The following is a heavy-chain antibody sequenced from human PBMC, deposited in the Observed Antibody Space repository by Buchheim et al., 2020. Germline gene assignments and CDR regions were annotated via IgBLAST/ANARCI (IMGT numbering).Heavy chain of an antibody. CDR1: GFTFNTYA. Sequence: EVQLLESGGGLVQPGGSLRLSCAASGFTFNTYAMNWVRQAPGKGLQWVSVISAGGSTYYADSVKGRFTISRDNSKNTLYLQMNSLAAEDTAVYFCAKGWDYSTSSTLDYWGQGTL. J-gene: IGHJ4*02. V-gene: IGHV3-23*01. D-gene: IGHD6-6*01. CDR3: AKGWDYSTSSTLDY. CDR2: ISAGGST.